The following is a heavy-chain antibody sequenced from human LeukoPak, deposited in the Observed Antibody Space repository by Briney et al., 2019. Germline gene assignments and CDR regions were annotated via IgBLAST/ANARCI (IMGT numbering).Heavy chain of an antibody. CDR1: GFAFSTYW. CDR3: ARSDDAFDI. CDR2: IKHDGSRI. J-gene: IGHJ3*02. Sequence: GKSLRLSCAASGFAFSTYWMSWVRQAPGRGLEWLANIKHDGSRIYYANSAKGRFTISKDNAKNSLYLQMNSLRAEDTAVYYCARSDDAFDIWGQGTMVTVSS. V-gene: IGHV3-7*01.